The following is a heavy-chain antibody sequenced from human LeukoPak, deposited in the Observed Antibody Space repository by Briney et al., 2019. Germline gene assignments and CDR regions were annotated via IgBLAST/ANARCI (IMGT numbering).Heavy chain of an antibody. V-gene: IGHV3-23*01. Sequence: PGGSLRLSCAVSGITLSNYGMSWVRQAPGKGLGWVAGLSGSGGGTNYADSVKGRFTISRDNSKNTLYLQMNSLRAEDTAVYYCARVMYYDSSARFGYWGQGTLVTVSS. CDR2: LSGSGGGT. J-gene: IGHJ4*02. CDR1: GITLSNYG. D-gene: IGHD3-22*01. CDR3: ARVMYYDSSARFGY.